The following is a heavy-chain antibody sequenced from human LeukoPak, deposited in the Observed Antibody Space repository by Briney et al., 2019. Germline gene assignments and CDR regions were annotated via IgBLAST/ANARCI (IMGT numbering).Heavy chain of an antibody. J-gene: IGHJ3*02. CDR1: GGSIGTTIYY. Sequence: KPSETLSLTCRVSGGSIGTTIYYWVWIRQPPGTGLEWIACDSYSGSTHYNPSLKSRVTISVDTSKNQFSLKLSSVTAADTAVYYCARLGHTSGYYPYAFDIWGQRTMVTVSS. CDR2: DSYSGST. CDR3: ARLGHTSGYYPYAFDI. V-gene: IGHV4-39*01. D-gene: IGHD3-22*01.